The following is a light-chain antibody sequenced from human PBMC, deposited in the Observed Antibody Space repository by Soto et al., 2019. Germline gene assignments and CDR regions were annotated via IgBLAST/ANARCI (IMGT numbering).Light chain of an antibody. CDR3: CSYAGSYPLV. V-gene: IGLV2-11*01. CDR1: SSDVGGYNY. Sequence: QSAVTQPRSVSGSPGQSVTISCTGTSSDVGGYNYVSWYQQHPGKAPKLMIYDVSKRPSGVPDRFSGSKSGNTASLTISGLQAEDEADYYCCSYAGSYPLVFGGGTK. CDR2: DVS. J-gene: IGLJ2*01.